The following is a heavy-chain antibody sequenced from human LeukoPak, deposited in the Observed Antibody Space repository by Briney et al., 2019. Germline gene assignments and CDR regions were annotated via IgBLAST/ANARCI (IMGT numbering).Heavy chain of an antibody. D-gene: IGHD2-21*01. Sequence: PGGSLRLSCAASGFTFSSYAMHWVRQAPGKGLEWVAVISYDGSNKYYADSVKGRFTISRDNSKNTLYLQMNSLRAEDTAVYYCARVAYCGGDCYAHYFDYWGQGTLVTVSS. CDR1: GFTFSSYA. CDR3: ARVAYCGGDCYAHYFDY. V-gene: IGHV3-30-3*01. CDR2: ISYDGSNK. J-gene: IGHJ4*02.